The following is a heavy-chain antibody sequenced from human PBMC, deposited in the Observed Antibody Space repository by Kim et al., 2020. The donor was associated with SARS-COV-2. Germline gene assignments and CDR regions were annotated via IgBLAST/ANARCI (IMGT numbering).Heavy chain of an antibody. V-gene: IGHV1-8*01. CDR3: ARASSSWYSSYYYYYGMDV. J-gene: IGHJ6*02. CDR2: MNPNSGNT. D-gene: IGHD6-13*01. CDR1: GYTFTSYD. Sequence: ASVKVSCKASGYTFTSYDINWVRQATGQGLEWMGWMNPNSGNTGYAQKFQGRVTMTRNTSISTAYMELSSLRSEDTAVYYCARASSSWYSSYYYYYGMDVWGQGTTVTVSS.